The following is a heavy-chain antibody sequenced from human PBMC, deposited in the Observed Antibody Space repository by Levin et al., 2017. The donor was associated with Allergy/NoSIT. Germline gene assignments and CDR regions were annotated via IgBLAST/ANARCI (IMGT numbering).Heavy chain of an antibody. D-gene: IGHD5-12*01. V-gene: IGHV3-64*01. CDR1: GFTFSAYP. CDR2: TSSNGGSA. Sequence: GGSLRLSCAASGFTFSAYPMYWVRQAPGKGLEYVSGTSSNGGSAYYASSVKGRFTISGDNSKNTLYLQMGSLRAEDMAVYYYARGPHLTVAPISNSWFDPWGQGTLVTVSS. CDR3: ARGPHLTVAPISNSWFDP. J-gene: IGHJ5*02.